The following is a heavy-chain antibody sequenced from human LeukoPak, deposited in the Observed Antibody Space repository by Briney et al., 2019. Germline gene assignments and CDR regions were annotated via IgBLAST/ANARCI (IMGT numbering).Heavy chain of an antibody. CDR1: GYTFTGYY. D-gene: IGHD2-21*01. V-gene: IGHV1-2*02. J-gene: IGHJ4*02. CDR2: INPNSGGT. Sequence: GASVKVSRKASGYTFTGYYMHWVRQAPGQGLEWMGWINPNSGGTNYAQKFQGRVTMTRDTSISTAYMELSRLRSDDTAVYYCAREPGEKGCGDYWGQGTLVTVSS. CDR3: AREPGEKGCGDY.